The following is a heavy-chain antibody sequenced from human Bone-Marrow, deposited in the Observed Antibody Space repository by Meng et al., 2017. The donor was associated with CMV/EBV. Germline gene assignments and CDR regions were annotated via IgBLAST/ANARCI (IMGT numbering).Heavy chain of an antibody. D-gene: IGHD1-1*01. J-gene: IGHJ4*02. CDR1: GVSISTHY. CDR3: AERGGGY. V-gene: IGHV4-59*11. Sequence: QGQLQQSGPGLVKPSEALSLPCRVSGVSISTHYWGWIRQTPGKGLEWIASIHYTGRADYSPSLKSRVTVSVDTSDSQLSLKLSSVTTADTAMYYCAERGGGYWGQGILVTVSS. CDR2: IHYTGRA.